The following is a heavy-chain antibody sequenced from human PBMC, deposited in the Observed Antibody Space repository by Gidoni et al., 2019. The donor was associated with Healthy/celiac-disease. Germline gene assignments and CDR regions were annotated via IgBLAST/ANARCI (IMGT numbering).Heavy chain of an antibody. D-gene: IGHD3-10*01. J-gene: IGHJ4*02. CDR2: ISSSSSTI. CDR1: GFTFSSYS. CDR3: ARGSVLLWFRELFGYFDY. V-gene: IGHV3-48*01. Sequence: EVQLVESGGGLVQPGGSLSLPCEASGFTFSSYSMNWVRQAPGKGLEWVSYISSSSSTIYYADSVKGRFTISRDNAKNSLYLQMNSLRAEDTAVYYCARGSVLLWFRELFGYFDYWGQGTLVTVSS.